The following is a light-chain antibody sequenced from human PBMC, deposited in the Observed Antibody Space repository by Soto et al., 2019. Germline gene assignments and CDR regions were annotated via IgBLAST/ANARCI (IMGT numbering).Light chain of an antibody. Sequence: DIQMTPSPSSLSASVGDRVTISCRASQSIGTYLNWYQFKAGKAPKLLIYSASSLQSGVPSRFSVSGSATYFTLTISSLQPGYFATYYCLQSSSTPHTFGQGTKVEMK. V-gene: IGKV1-39*01. CDR1: QSIGTY. J-gene: IGKJ2*01. CDR3: LQSSSTPHT. CDR2: SAS.